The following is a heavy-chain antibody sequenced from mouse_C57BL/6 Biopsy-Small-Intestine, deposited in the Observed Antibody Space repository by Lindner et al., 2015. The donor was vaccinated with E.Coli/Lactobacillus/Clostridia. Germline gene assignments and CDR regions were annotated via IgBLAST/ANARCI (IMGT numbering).Heavy chain of an antibody. V-gene: IGHV1-9*01. CDR1: GYTFTGFW. J-gene: IGHJ2*01. Sequence: VQLQESGAELMKPGASVRLSCRATGYTFTGFWIEWLMQRPGHGLEWIGEILPGSGSTKYNEEFKGKASFTAGTSSNTAYMQLSSLTTEDSAIYYCARSSFGYWGQGTTLTVSS. CDR3: ARSSFGY. CDR2: ILPGSGST.